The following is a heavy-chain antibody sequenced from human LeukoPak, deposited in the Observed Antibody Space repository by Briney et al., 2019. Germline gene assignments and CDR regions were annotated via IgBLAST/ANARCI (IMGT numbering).Heavy chain of an antibody. CDR3: ASALGTTAY. J-gene: IGHJ4*02. D-gene: IGHD7-27*01. CDR1: GFTFSSYA. V-gene: IGHV3-23*01. CDR2: ISGSGGST. Sequence: GGSLRLSCAASGFTFSSYAMSWVRQAPGKGLEWVSAISGSGGSTYYADSVKGRFTISRNNAENSLYLQMNSLRAEDTAMYYCASALGTTAYWGQGTLVTVSS.